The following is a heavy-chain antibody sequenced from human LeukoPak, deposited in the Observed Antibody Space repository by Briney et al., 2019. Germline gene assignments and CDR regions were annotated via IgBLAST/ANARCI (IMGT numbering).Heavy chain of an antibody. V-gene: IGHV1-8*03. D-gene: IGHD3-10*01. CDR2: MNPNSGNT. CDR3: ARVLSGFGTYAFDI. Sequence: GASVKVSCKASGYTFTGYYMHWVRQAPGQGLEWMGWMNPNSGNTGYAQKFQGRVTITRNTSISTAYMELSSLRSEDTAVYYCARVLSGFGTYAFDIWGQGTMVTVSS. CDR1: GYTFTGYY. J-gene: IGHJ3*02.